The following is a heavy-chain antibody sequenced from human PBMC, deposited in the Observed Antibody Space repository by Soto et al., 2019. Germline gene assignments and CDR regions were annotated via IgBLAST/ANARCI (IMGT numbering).Heavy chain of an antibody. CDR3: ARSSQSTVTTFGY. V-gene: IGHV4-31*03. CDR1: GGSISSGGYY. J-gene: IGHJ4*02. Sequence: QVQLQESGPGLVKPSQPLSLTCTVSGGSISSGGYYWSWIRQHPGKGLEWIGYMYYSGSSYYNPSLQGRVTISVDASKNQFALKLSSVTAADTAVYYCARSSQSTVTTFGYWGQGTLVTASS. D-gene: IGHD4-17*01. CDR2: MYYSGSS.